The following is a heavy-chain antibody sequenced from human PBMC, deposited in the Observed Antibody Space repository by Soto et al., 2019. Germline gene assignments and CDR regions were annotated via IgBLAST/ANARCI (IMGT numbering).Heavy chain of an antibody. CDR3: ARHTPSYYYDSSGYYWVYNWFDP. V-gene: IGHV5-10-1*01. D-gene: IGHD3-22*01. CDR2: IDPSDSYT. CDR1: GYSFTSYW. J-gene: IGHJ5*02. Sequence: GESLKISCNGSGYSFTSYWISWVRQMPWKGLEWMGRIDPSDSYTNYSPSFQGHVTISADKSISTAYLQWSSLKASDTAMYYCARHTPSYYYDSSGYYWVYNWFDPWGQGTLVTVSS.